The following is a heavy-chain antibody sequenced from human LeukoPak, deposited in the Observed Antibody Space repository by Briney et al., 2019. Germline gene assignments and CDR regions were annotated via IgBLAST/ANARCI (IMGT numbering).Heavy chain of an antibody. J-gene: IGHJ4*02. CDR3: ARALGLRSNV. CDR2: INHSGST. Sequence: SETLSLTCAVYGGSFSGYYWSWIRQPPGKGLEWIGEINHSGSTNYNPSLKSRVTISVDTSKNQFSLKLSSVTAADTAVYYCARALGLRSNVWGQGTPVTVSS. CDR1: GGSFSGYY. D-gene: IGHD3-3*01. V-gene: IGHV4-34*01.